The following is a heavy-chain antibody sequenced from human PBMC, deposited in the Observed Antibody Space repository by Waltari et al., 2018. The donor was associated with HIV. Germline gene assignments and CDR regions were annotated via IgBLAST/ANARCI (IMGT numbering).Heavy chain of an antibody. J-gene: IGHJ4*02. Sequence: EVQLVESGGGLVQPGGSLRLSCAASGFTFSSYWMSWVRQAPGKGLEWLSNIKQDGSYKYYVDSVKGRFTISRDNAKNSLYLQMNSLRAEDTAVYYCARDEEVRGRDYWGQVTLVTVSS. V-gene: IGHV3-7*01. CDR3: ARDEEVRGRDY. CDR2: IKQDGSYK. CDR1: GFTFSSYW. D-gene: IGHD3-10*01.